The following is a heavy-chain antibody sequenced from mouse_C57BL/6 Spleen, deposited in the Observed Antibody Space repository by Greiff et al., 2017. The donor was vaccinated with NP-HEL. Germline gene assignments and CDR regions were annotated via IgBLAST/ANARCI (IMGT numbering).Heavy chain of an antibody. Sequence: EVKLEESGPGLVKPSQSLSLSCSVTGYSITSGYYWNWIRQFPGNKLEWMGYISYDGSNNYNPSLKNRISITRDTSKNQFFLKLNSVTTEDTATYYCARGGSSLDYWGQGTTLTVSS. D-gene: IGHD1-1*01. CDR3: ARGGSSLDY. CDR2: ISYDGSN. J-gene: IGHJ2*01. V-gene: IGHV3-6*01. CDR1: GYSITSGYY.